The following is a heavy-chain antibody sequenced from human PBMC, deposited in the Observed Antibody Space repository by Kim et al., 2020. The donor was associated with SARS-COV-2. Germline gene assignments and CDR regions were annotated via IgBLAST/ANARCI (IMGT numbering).Heavy chain of an antibody. J-gene: IGHJ6*02. Sequence: SETLSLTCAVYGGSFSGYDWSWIRQPPGKGLEWIGEVNHSGSTNYNPSLKSRITITVDTSKNQFSLKLNSVTAADTAVYYCARGRRQLTGSSSSDSYGMDVWGQGTTLTVSS. V-gene: IGHV4-34*01. D-gene: IGHD6-6*01. CDR2: VNHSGST. CDR3: ARGRRQLTGSSSSDSYGMDV. CDR1: GGSFSGYD.